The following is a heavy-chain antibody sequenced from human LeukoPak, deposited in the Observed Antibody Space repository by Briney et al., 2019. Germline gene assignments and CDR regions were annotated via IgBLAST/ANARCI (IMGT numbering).Heavy chain of an antibody. D-gene: IGHD6-13*01. CDR3: ARGRPGYSSSWGPAGYYFDY. CDR1: GGSFSGYY. CDR2: INHSGST. Sequence: PSETLSLTCAVYGGSFSGYYWSWIRQPPGKGLEWIGEINHSGSTNYNPSLKSRVTISVDTSKNQFSLKLSSVTAADTAVYYCARGRPGYSSSWGPAGYYFDYWGQGTLVTVSS. J-gene: IGHJ4*02. V-gene: IGHV4-34*01.